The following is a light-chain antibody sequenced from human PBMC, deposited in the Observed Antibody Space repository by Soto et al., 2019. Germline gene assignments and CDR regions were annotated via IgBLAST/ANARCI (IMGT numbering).Light chain of an antibody. V-gene: IGLV2-14*01. CDR2: NVS. J-gene: IGLJ2*01. Sequence: QSALTQPASVSGSPGQSITISCTGTSSDVGGYNYVSWYQQHPGKAPKLMIYNVSNRPSGVSNRFSGSKSGNTASLTISGLQAEDEGHYYCSCFTSANTVLFSGGTKLTVL. CDR3: SCFTSANTVL. CDR1: SSDVGGYNY.